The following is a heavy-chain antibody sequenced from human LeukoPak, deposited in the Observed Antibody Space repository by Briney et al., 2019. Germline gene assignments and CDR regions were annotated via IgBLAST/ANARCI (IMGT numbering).Heavy chain of an antibody. CDR1: GGSISSGGYS. CDR3: AGGVGGDHHY. J-gene: IGHJ4*02. D-gene: IGHD2-21*01. Sequence: PSQTLSLTCAVSGGSISSGGYSWSWIRQPPGKGLEWIGYIYHSGSTNYNPSLKSRVTMSVDASKNQFSLKLSSVTAADTAVYCCAGGVGGDHHYWGQGTLVTVSS. CDR2: IYHSGST. V-gene: IGHV4-30-2*01.